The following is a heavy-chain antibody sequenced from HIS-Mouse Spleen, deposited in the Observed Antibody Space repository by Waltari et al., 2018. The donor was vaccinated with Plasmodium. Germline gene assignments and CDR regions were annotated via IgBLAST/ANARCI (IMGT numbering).Heavy chain of an antibody. CDR2: INSDGSST. CDR1: GFTFSRYW. V-gene: IGHV3-74*01. D-gene: IGHD3-3*01. Sequence: EVQLVESGGGLVQPGGSLRLSCAASGFTFSRYWLPWVRQAPGKGLVWVSRINSDGSSTSYADSVKGRFTISRDNAKNTLYLQMNSLRAEDTAVYYCARVGDFWSGYCNDYWGQGTLVTVSS. J-gene: IGHJ4*02. CDR3: ARVGDFWSGYCNDY.